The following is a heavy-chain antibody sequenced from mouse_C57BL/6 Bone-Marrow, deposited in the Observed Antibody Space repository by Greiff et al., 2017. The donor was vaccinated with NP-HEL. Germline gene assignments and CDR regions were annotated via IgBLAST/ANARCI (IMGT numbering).Heavy chain of an antibody. J-gene: IGHJ3*01. CDR1: GFTFSNYW. Sequence: EVKVVESGGGLVQPGGSMKLSCVASGFTFSNYWMNWVRQSPEKGLEWVAQIRLKSDNYATHYAESVKGRFTISRDDSKRSVYLQMNNLRAEDTGIYYCTGLFITSVAYWGQGTLVTVSA. CDR2: IRLKSDNYAT. D-gene: IGHD1-1*01. CDR3: TGLFITSVAY. V-gene: IGHV6-3*01.